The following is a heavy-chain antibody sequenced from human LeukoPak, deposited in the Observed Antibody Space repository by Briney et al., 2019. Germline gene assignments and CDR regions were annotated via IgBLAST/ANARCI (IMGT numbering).Heavy chain of an antibody. J-gene: IGHJ4*02. D-gene: IGHD4/OR15-4a*01. CDR3: ARKGASYDY. CDR2: IYAGDCNN. CDR1: GYNFTSYW. V-gene: IGHV5-51*01. Sequence: GVPLKISCKGSGYNFTSYWSGWVRQLPGKGLEWIGTIYAGDCNNKYSPSFQGQVTISADKSITTAYLQWSSLKASDTAMYYCARKGASYDYWGQGTQVTVSS.